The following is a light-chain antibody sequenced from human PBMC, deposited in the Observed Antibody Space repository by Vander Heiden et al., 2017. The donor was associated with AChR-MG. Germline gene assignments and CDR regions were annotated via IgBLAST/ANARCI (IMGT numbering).Light chain of an antibody. Sequence: QSALTQPDSVSGSPGQSITISCTGTSSDVGGYIYVSWYQQYPGKAPKLLIFDVSTRPSGVSTRFSGSKSGNTASLTISGLQPEDEADYYCTSYTSSSTRVFGGGTKVTVL. V-gene: IGLV2-14*03. CDR2: DVS. CDR1: SSDVGGYIY. J-gene: IGLJ2*01. CDR3: TSYTSSSTRV.